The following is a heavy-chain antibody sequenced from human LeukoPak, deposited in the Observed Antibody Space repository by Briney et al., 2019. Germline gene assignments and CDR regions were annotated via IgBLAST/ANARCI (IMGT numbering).Heavy chain of an antibody. V-gene: IGHV3-74*01. D-gene: IGHD2/OR15-2a*01. CDR2: INSDGSST. CDR3: TRAIGLDFDF. Sequence: PGRSLRLSCAASGFTFSGYWMHWVRQAPGKGLVWVSRINSDGSSTTYADSVKGRFTISRDNAKNTLYLQMNSLRAEDTAMYYCTRAIGLDFDFWGQGTLVTVSS. J-gene: IGHJ4*02. CDR1: GFTFSGYW.